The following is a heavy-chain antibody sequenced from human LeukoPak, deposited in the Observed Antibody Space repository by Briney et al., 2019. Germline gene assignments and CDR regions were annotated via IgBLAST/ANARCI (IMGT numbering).Heavy chain of an antibody. CDR3: AELGITMIGGV. CDR2: ISSSGSTI. J-gene: IGHJ6*04. CDR1: GFTFSSYE. D-gene: IGHD3-10*02. V-gene: IGHV3-48*03. Sequence: GGSPRLSCAASGFTFSSYEMNWVRQAPGKGLEWVSYISSSGSTIYYAESVKCRFPISRDNAKNSLYLTMNSLRAEDTVVYYCAELGITMIGGVWGKGTTVTLSS.